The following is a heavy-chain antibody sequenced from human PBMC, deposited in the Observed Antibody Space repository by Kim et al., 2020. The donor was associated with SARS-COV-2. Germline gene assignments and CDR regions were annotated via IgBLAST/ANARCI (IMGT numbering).Heavy chain of an antibody. CDR3: ARGLASAYYSMIVVVITGNYFDY. V-gene: IGHV4-34*01. CDR2: INHSGST. CDR1: GWSFSGYY. Sequence: SETLSLTCAVYGWSFSGYYWSWIRQPPGKGLEWIGEINHSGSTNYNPSLKSRVTISVDTSKNQFSLKLSSVTAADTAVYYCARGLASAYYSMIVVVITGNYFDYWGQGTLVTVSS. J-gene: IGHJ4*02. D-gene: IGHD3-22*01.